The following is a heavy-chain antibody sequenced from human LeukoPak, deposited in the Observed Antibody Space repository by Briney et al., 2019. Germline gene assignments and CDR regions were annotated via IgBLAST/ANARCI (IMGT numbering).Heavy chain of an antibody. CDR2: INPNSGGT. Sequence: GASVKVSCKASGYTFTGYYMHWVRQAPGQGLEWMGWINPNSGGTKYAQKFQGGVTMTRDTSIGTAYMELSRLRSDDTAVYYCAREDDYSNCLDYWGQGTLVTVSS. CDR3: AREDDYSNCLDY. J-gene: IGHJ4*02. D-gene: IGHD4-11*01. V-gene: IGHV1-2*02. CDR1: GYTFTGYY.